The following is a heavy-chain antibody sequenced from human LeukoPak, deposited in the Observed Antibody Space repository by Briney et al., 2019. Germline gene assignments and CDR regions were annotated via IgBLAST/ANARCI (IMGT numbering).Heavy chain of an antibody. J-gene: IGHJ5*02. Sequence: GASVKVSCKASGYTFTGYYMHWVRQAPGQGLEWMGWINPNSGGTNYAQKFQGRVTMTRDTSISTAYMGLSRLRSDDTAVYYCARDGKLWFGELLRNWFEPWGQGTLVTVSS. CDR3: ARDGKLWFGELLRNWFEP. D-gene: IGHD3-10*01. CDR1: GYTFTGYY. CDR2: INPNSGGT. V-gene: IGHV1-2*02.